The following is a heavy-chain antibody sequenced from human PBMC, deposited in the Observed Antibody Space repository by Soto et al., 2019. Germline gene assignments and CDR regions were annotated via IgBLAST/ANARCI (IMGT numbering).Heavy chain of an antibody. CDR2: IYYSGST. J-gene: IGHJ6*02. Sequence: QLQLQESGPGLVKPSETLSLTCTVSGGSISSSSYYWCWLRQPPGKGLEWIGRIYYSGSTYYNPSLKSRVTISVDTSKNQCSLKMSSVTAADTAVYYCASIAVAGTRYSYYYYVMDVWGQGTTVTVSS. D-gene: IGHD6-19*01. CDR1: GGSISSSSYY. V-gene: IGHV4-39*01. CDR3: ASIAVAGTRYSYYYYVMDV.